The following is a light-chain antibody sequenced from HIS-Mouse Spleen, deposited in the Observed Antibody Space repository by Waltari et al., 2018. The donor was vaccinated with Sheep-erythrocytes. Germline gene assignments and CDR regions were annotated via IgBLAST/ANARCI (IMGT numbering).Light chain of an antibody. J-gene: IGLJ2*01. CDR2: QDS. V-gene: IGLV3-1*01. Sequence: SYELTQPPSVSVSPGQTASITCSGYKLGDKYACWYPQKPGQSPVLVIYQDSKRPSGIPERFSGSNSGNTATLTISGTQAMDEADYYCQAWDSSTAVVFGGGTKLTVL. CDR3: QAWDSSTAVV. CDR1: KLGDKY.